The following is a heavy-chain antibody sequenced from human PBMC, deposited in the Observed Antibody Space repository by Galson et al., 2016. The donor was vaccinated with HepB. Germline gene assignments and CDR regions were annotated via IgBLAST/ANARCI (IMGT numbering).Heavy chain of an antibody. CDR3: ARGNYDSPGYFFDNWFDP. CDR2: IWYDGSRT. Sequence: SLRLSCAVSGFTFSNYGMYWVRQAPGKGLEWVANIWYDGSRTYYADSVKGRFTISRDKSKSTVFLQMNSLRGEDTAVYYCARGNYDSPGYFFDNWFDPWGQGTLVTVSS. D-gene: IGHD3-22*01. CDR1: GFTFSNYG. V-gene: IGHV3-33*07. J-gene: IGHJ5*02.